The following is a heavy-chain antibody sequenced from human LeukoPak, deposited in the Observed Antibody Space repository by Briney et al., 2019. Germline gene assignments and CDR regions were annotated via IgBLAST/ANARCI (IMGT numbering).Heavy chain of an antibody. CDR3: ARTTEGGYSYGYFYYYYMDV. CDR2: IYYSGST. V-gene: IGHV4-61*05. J-gene: IGHJ6*03. CDR1: GGSISTSSYY. D-gene: IGHD5-18*01. Sequence: SETLSLTCTVSGGSISTSSYYWGWVRQPPGKGLEWIGYIYYSGSTNYKSSLKSRVTISVDTSKNQFSLKLSSVTAADTAVYYCARTTEGGYSYGYFYYYYMDVWGKGTTVTISS.